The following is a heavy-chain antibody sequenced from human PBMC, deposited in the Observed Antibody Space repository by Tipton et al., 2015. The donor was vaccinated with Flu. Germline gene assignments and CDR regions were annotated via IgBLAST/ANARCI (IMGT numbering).Heavy chain of an antibody. V-gene: IGHV4-39*07. J-gene: IGHJ4*02. CDR1: GGSIGSSTYY. D-gene: IGHD3-16*01. CDR3: ARSSSAYDYVWGGSYYFDF. CDR2: LYDSGIT. Sequence: TLSLTCTVFGGSIGSSTYYWGWIRQPPGKGLEWIGSLYDSGITYYNPSLKSRVTISLDTSKNQFSLKLISVTAADPAVYYCARSSSAYDYVWGGSYYFDFWGQGTLVTVSS.